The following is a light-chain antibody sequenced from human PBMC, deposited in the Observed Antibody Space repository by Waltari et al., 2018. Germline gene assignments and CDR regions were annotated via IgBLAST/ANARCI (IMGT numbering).Light chain of an antibody. J-gene: IGKJ4*01. CDR1: QSVGSD. CDR3: QQYNDLLPLT. CDR2: SAS. V-gene: IGKV3D-15*01. Sequence: PGETATLSCRASQSVGSDLAWYQQKPGQAPKLLVHSASFRATGIPDRFSGSGSRTDFTLTITSLEPEDVGVYHCQQYNDLLPLTFGGGTKVEIK.